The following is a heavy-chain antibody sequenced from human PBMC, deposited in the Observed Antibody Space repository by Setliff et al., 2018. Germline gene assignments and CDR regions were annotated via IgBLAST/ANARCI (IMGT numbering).Heavy chain of an antibody. J-gene: IGHJ6*02. CDR3: VRDRTAYSYGLDV. CDR1: GGSISPYF. D-gene: IGHD5-18*01. V-gene: IGHV4-59*01. CDR2: IYHNGNT. Sequence: PSETLSLTCTVSGGSISPYFWSWIRQPPGKGLEWIGYIYHNGNTNFNPSLKTRVTMSVDPSKNQFALNQRSVTAADTAVYYCVRDRTAYSYGLDVWAQGTTVTVSS.